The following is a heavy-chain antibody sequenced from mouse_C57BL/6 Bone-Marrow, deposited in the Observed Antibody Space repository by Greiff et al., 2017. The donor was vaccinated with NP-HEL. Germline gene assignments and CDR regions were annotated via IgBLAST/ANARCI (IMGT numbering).Heavy chain of an antibody. CDR2: IDPSDSYT. V-gene: IGHV1-50*01. CDR1: GYTFTSYW. J-gene: IGHJ3*01. Sequence: VQLQQPGAELVKPGASVKLSCKASGYTFTSYWMQWVKQRPGQGLEWIGEIDPSDSYTNYNQKFKGKATLTVDTSSSTAYMQLSSLTSEDSAVYYCARPQDWGQGTLVTVSA. CDR3: ARPQD.